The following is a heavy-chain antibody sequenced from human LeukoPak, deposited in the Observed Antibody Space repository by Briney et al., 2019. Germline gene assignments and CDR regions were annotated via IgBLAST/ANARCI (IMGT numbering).Heavy chain of an antibody. J-gene: IGHJ5*02. CDR2: INPSGGST. Sequence: ASVKVPCKPSGYTFTSYYMHGVRQTPGQGLAWMGIINPSGGSTSYAQKFQGRVTMTRDASTSTIYMELSSLRSEDTAVYYCAREGIALSNWFDPWGQGTLVTVSS. CDR3: AREGIALSNWFDP. CDR1: GYTFTSYY. V-gene: IGHV1-46*01. D-gene: IGHD6-13*01.